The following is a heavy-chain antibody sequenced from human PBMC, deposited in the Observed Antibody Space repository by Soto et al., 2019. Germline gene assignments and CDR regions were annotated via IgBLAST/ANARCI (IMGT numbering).Heavy chain of an antibody. D-gene: IGHD6-19*01. CDR2: ISGRGDTS. CDR1: GFTFSNYA. Sequence: EVQLLESGGGLVQPGGSLRLSCAVSGFTFSNYAISWVRQAPGKGLEWVSIISGRGDTSYYADSVKGRFTISRDNSRNTLYLQMNSLRAGDSAKYYCAKEGTSGLYYFDYWGPGTLVTVSS. V-gene: IGHV3-23*01. CDR3: AKEGTSGLYYFDY. J-gene: IGHJ4*02.